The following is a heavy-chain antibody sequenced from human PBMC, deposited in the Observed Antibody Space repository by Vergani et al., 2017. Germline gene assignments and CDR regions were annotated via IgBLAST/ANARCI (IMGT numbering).Heavy chain of an antibody. J-gene: IGHJ2*01. CDR2: ISGSGGST. CDR3: ASSGIAAAQYWYFDL. V-gene: IGHV3-23*04. CDR1: GFTFSSYA. D-gene: IGHD6-13*01. Sequence: EVQMVESGGGLVKPGGSLRLSCAASGFTFSSYAMSWVRQAPGKGLEWVSAISGSGGSTYYADSVKGRFTISRDNSKNTLYLQMNSLRAEDTAVYYCASSGIAAAQYWYFDLWGRGTLVTVSS.